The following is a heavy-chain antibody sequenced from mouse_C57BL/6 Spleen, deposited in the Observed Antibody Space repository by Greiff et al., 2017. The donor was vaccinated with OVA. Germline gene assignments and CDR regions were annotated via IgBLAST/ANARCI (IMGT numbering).Heavy chain of an antibody. Sequence: VQLKESGAELAKPGASVKLSCKASGYTFTSYWMHWVKQRPGQGLEWIGYINPSSGYTKYNQKFKDKATLTADKSSSTAYMQLSSLTYEDSAVYYCGGGSSYEYFDYWGQGTTLTVSS. CDR3: GGGSSYEYFDY. D-gene: IGHD1-1*01. V-gene: IGHV1-7*01. CDR1: GYTFTSYW. CDR2: INPSSGYT. J-gene: IGHJ2*01.